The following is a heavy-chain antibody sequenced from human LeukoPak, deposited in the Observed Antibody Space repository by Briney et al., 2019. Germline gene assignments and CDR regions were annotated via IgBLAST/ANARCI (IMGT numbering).Heavy chain of an antibody. Sequence: SETLSLTCTVSGGSLSSGGYYWSWIRQHPGKGLEWIGYIYYSGSTYYNPSLKSRVTISVDTSKNQFSLKLSSVTAADTAVYYCARAYSGSYLDFDYWGQGTLVTVSS. CDR3: ARAYSGSYLDFDY. V-gene: IGHV4-31*03. CDR1: GGSLSSGGYY. D-gene: IGHD1-26*01. J-gene: IGHJ4*02. CDR2: IYYSGST.